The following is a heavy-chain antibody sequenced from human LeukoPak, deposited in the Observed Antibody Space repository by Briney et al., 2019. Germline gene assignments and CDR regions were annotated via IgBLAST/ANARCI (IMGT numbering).Heavy chain of an antibody. V-gene: IGHV1-24*01. J-gene: IGHJ6*02. Sequence: ASVKVSCKVSGYTLTELSMHWVRQAPGKGLEWMGGFDPEDGETIYAQMFQGRVTMTEDTSTDTAYMELSSLRSEDTAVYYCATGGTGDYVYYYYGMDVWGQGTTVTVSS. CDR1: GYTLTELS. CDR2: FDPEDGET. D-gene: IGHD4-17*01. CDR3: ATGGTGDYVYYYYGMDV.